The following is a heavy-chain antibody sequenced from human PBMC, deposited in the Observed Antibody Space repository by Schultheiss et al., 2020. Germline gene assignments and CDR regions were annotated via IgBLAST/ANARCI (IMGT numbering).Heavy chain of an antibody. D-gene: IGHD6-19*01. V-gene: IGHV3-30*18. CDR2: ISYDGSNK. CDR1: GFTVSSNY. Sequence: GGSLRLSCAASGFTVSSNYMSWVRQAPGKGLEWVAVISYDGSNKYYADSVKGRFTISRDNSKNTLYLQMNSLRAEDTAVYYCAKDLHSGFDIWGQGTMVTVSS. J-gene: IGHJ3*02. CDR3: AKDLHSGFDI.